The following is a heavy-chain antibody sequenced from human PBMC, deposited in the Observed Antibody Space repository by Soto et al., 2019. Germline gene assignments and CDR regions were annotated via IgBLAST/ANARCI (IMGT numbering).Heavy chain of an antibody. CDR2: IYYSGST. CDR3: ARASPPLYYFDY. CDR1: GGSISSGGYY. Sequence: SETLSLTCTVSGGSISSGGYYWSWIRQHPGKGLEWIGYIYYSGSTYYNPSLKSRVTISVDTSKNQFSLKLSSVTAADTAVYYCARASPPLYYFDYWGQGTLFTVSS. V-gene: IGHV4-31*03. J-gene: IGHJ4*02.